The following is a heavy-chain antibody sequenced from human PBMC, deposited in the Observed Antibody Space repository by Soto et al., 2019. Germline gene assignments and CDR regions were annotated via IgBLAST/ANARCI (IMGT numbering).Heavy chain of an antibody. J-gene: IGHJ6*02. V-gene: IGHV3-33*01. CDR1: GFTFSNHG. CDR3: ARDRWGGGRDMDV. Sequence: QVQLVESGGGVVQPGRSLRLSCAASGFTFSNHGMHWVRQAPGKGLEWVARIYYDGSNEYYADSVKGRFTISRDNSKNTVYLQMNSLRAEDTAVYYCARDRWGGGRDMDVWGQGTTVTVSS. CDR2: IYYDGSNE. D-gene: IGHD3-10*01.